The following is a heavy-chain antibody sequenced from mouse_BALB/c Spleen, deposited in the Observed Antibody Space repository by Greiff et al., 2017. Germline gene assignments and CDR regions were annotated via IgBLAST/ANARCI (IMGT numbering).Heavy chain of an antibody. J-gene: IGHJ4*01. Sequence: VQLKQSGAELVKPGASVKLSCTASGFNIKDTYMHWVKQRPEQGLEWIGRIDPANGNTKYDPKFQGKATITADTSSNTAYLQLSSLTSEDTAVYYCARTGYDYGYAMDYWGQGTSVTVSS. CDR3: ARTGYDYGYAMDY. CDR1: GFNIKDTY. V-gene: IGHV14-3*02. CDR2: IDPANGNT. D-gene: IGHD2-4*01.